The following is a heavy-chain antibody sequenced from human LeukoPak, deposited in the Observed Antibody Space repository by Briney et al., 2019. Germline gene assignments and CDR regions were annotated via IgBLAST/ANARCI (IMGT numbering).Heavy chain of an antibody. D-gene: IGHD3-10*01. J-gene: IGHJ4*02. CDR3: ASDRVLGSGSLDN. Sequence: GGSLRLSCTASGLRFSDFWMQWVRQAPGKGLVWVSRIRGDGYDTNYADSVKGRFTISRDNAQNTLYLQMNSLRAEDTAVYYCASDRVLGSGSLDNWGQGTLVTVSS. V-gene: IGHV3-74*01. CDR1: GLRFSDFW. CDR2: IRGDGYDT.